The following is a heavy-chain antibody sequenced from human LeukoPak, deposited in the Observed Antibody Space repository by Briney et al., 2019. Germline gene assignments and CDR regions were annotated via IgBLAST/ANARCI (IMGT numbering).Heavy chain of an antibody. Sequence: SETLSLTCTVSGGSISSYYWSWIREPPGKGLEWIGYTYYSGSTNYNPSLKSRVTISVDTSKNQFSLKLSSVTAADTAVYYCARDGSDYGGNSGQEWFDPWGQGTLVTVSS. D-gene: IGHD4-23*01. CDR2: TYYSGST. V-gene: IGHV4-59*01. CDR3: ARDGSDYGGNSGQEWFDP. J-gene: IGHJ5*02. CDR1: GGSISSYY.